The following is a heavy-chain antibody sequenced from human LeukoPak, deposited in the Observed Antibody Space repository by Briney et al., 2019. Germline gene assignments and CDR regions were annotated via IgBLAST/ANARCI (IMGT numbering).Heavy chain of an antibody. CDR3: ARDGTVEMVAGY. V-gene: IGHV1-2*06. CDR2: INPNSGGT. J-gene: IGHJ4*02. Sequence: ASVKVSCKASGYAFTGYYMHWVRQAPGQGLEWMGRINPNSGGTNYAQKFQGRVTMTRDTSISTAYMELSRLRSDDTAVYYCARDGTVEMVAGYWGQGTLVTVSS. D-gene: IGHD5-24*01. CDR1: GYAFTGYY.